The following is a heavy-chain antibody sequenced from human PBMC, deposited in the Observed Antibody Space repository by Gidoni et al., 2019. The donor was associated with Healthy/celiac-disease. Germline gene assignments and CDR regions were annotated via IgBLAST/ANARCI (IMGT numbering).Heavy chain of an antibody. CDR1: GGTFSSYA. Sequence: QVQLVQSGAAVKKPGSSVKVSCKASGGTFSSYAISWVRLAPGQGLEWMGGIIPIFGTANYAQKFQGRVTITADESTSTAYMELSSLRAEDTAVYYCARGSDIVVVPAAGDPRNYYYYGMDVWGQGTTVTVSS. V-gene: IGHV1-69*01. CDR3: ARGSDIVVVPAAGDPRNYYYYGMDV. J-gene: IGHJ6*02. D-gene: IGHD2-2*01. CDR2: IIPIFGTA.